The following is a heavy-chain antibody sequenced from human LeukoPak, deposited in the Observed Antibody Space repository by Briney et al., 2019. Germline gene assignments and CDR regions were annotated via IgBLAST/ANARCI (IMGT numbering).Heavy chain of an antibody. CDR2: INPNNGGT. Sequence: ASVKVSCKASGYTFTGYYMNWVRQAPGQGLEWMGWINPNNGGTNYAQKFQGRVTMTRDTSISTAYMELSRLRSDDTAVYYCARWGYCSGGSCYATDRFYDYWGQGTLVTVSS. CDR3: ARWGYCSGGSCYATDRFYDY. D-gene: IGHD2-15*01. J-gene: IGHJ4*02. V-gene: IGHV1-2*02. CDR1: GYTFTGYY.